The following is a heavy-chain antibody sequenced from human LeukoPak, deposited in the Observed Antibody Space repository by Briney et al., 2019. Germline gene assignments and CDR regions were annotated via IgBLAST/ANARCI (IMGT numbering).Heavy chain of an antibody. CDR1: GYTFTSYY. Sequence: GASVKVSCKASGYTFTSYYMHWVRQAPGQGLEWMGWINPNSGGTNYAQKFQGRVTMTRDTSISTAYMELSRLRSDDTAVYYCARGPPGRQQLRVMLFDPWGQGTLVTVSS. V-gene: IGHV1-2*02. CDR2: INPNSGGT. J-gene: IGHJ5*02. D-gene: IGHD6-13*01. CDR3: ARGPPGRQQLRVMLFDP.